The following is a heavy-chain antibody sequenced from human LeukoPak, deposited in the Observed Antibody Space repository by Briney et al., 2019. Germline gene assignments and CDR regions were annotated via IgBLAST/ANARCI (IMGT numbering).Heavy chain of an antibody. Sequence: GGSLRLSCAAPGFTVSSNYMSWVPQAPGKGLEWVSVIYSGGSTYYADSVKGRFTISRDNARNSLYLEMNSLRAEDTAVYYCARATSVIAASLYYFDYWGQGTLVTVSS. V-gene: IGHV3-66*01. J-gene: IGHJ4*02. D-gene: IGHD2-15*01. CDR2: IYSGGST. CDR3: ARATSVIAASLYYFDY. CDR1: GFTVSSNY.